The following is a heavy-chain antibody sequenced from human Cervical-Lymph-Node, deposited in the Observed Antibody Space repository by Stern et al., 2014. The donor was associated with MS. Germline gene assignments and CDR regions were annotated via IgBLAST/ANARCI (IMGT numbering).Heavy chain of an antibody. Sequence: QVQLQESGRGLVKPSETLSLTCTVSGGPISSYYWSWIRQPPGKGLEWIGYIYYRGSTKYNASLKRRGLISVGTHKHQSPLKQISVTAADTAVYYCASAAEITLGGVIVPNDAFDIWGQGTMVTVSS. J-gene: IGHJ3*02. CDR3: ASAAEITLGGVIVPNDAFDI. V-gene: IGHV4-59*01. D-gene: IGHD3-16*02. CDR1: GGPISSYY. CDR2: IYYRGST.